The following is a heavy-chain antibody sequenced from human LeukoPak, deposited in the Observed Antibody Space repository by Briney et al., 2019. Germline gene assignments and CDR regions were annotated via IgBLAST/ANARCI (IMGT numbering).Heavy chain of an antibody. Sequence: SETLSLTCTVSGGSISSYYWSWIRQSPGKGLEWIGYIYYGGSTDYNPSLRSRVTISKDTSKTQFSLRLSSVTAADTAVYYCARARLDSSGRFDYWGQGTLVTVSS. V-gene: IGHV4-59*01. D-gene: IGHD3-22*01. J-gene: IGHJ4*02. CDR1: GGSISSYY. CDR2: IYYGGST. CDR3: ARARLDSSGRFDY.